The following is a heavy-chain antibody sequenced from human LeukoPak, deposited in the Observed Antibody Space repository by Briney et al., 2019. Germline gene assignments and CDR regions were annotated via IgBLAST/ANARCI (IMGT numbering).Heavy chain of an antibody. CDR1: GFTFSSYG. CDR2: IWYDGSNK. D-gene: IGHD5-12*01. Sequence: PGGSLRLSCAASGFTFSSYGMHRVRQAPGKALEWVAVIWYDGSNKDYADSVKGRFTISRDNSKNTLYLQMNSLRAEDTAVYYCAKDGEVATIGYYYYYYMDVWGKGTTVTVSS. J-gene: IGHJ6*03. V-gene: IGHV3-33*06. CDR3: AKDGEVATIGYYYYYYMDV.